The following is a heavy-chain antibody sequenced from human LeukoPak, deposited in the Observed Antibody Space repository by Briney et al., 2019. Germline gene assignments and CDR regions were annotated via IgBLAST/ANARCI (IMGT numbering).Heavy chain of an antibody. V-gene: IGHV4-59*08. J-gene: IGHJ4*02. CDR1: GGSISSYY. D-gene: IGHD5-12*01. Sequence: SETLSLTCTVSGGSISSYYWSWIRQPPGKGLDWIGYISYSGSTSYNPSLKTRVTISVDTSKNQFSLKLRSVTAADTAVYYCARSGYNYVDYRGQGTLVTVSS. CDR2: ISYSGST. CDR3: ARSGYNYVDY.